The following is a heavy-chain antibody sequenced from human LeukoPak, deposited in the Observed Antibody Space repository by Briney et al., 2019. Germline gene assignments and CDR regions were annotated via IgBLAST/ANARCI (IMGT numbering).Heavy chain of an antibody. V-gene: IGHV3-21*01. J-gene: IGHJ6*02. D-gene: IGHD5-18*01. CDR3: ARGGDIYSYGLRYYYGMDV. CDR2: ISSSSSYI. Sequence: GGSLRLACAASELHAMTWVRQGPGKGLEWVSAISSSSSYIYYADSVKGRFTISRDNAKNSLYLQMNSLRAEDTAVYYCARGGDIYSYGLRYYYGMDVWGQGTTVTVSS. CDR1: ELHA.